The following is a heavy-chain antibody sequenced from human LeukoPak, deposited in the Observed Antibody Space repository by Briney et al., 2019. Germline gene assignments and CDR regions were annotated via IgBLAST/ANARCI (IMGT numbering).Heavy chain of an antibody. Sequence: GGSLRLSCEASGFTFDDYGMSWVRQPPGKGLEWVSGINRNGGSTDYADSVKGRFTISRDNAKNSHFLQMNSLRVEDTALYHCARGYSSGWPDYYYYGMDVWGQGTTVTVSS. D-gene: IGHD6-19*01. CDR3: ARGYSSGWPDYYYYGMDV. J-gene: IGHJ6*02. CDR1: GFTFDDYG. V-gene: IGHV3-20*01. CDR2: INRNGGST.